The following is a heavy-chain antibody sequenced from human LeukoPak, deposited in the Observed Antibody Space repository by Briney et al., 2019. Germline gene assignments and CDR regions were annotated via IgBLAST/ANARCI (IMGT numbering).Heavy chain of an antibody. V-gene: IGHV1-69*13. D-gene: IGHD6-6*01. CDR1: GGTFSSYA. CDR2: IIPIFGTA. J-gene: IGHJ4*02. CDR3: ARSRPSIAARHGYFDY. Sequence: SVKVSCKASGGTFSSYAISWVRQAPGQGLEWMGGIIPIFGTANYAQKFQGRVTITADESTSTAYMELSSLRSEDTAVYYCARSRPSIAARHGYFDYWGQGTLVTVSS.